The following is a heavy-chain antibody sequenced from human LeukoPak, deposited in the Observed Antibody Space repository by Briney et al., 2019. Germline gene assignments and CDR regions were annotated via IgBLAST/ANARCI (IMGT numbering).Heavy chain of an antibody. D-gene: IGHD2-15*01. CDR3: VREAVATGDWYFDL. J-gene: IGHJ2*01. Sequence: PRGSLRLSCAASGFTFPPYWMHWVRQAPGKGLVWVSRIGYDGYSTTYADSVKGRFTISRDNAKSTLDLQMNSLRAEDTAVYYCVREAVATGDWYFDLWGRGTLVTVSS. V-gene: IGHV3-74*01. CDR1: GFTFPPYW. CDR2: IGYDGYST.